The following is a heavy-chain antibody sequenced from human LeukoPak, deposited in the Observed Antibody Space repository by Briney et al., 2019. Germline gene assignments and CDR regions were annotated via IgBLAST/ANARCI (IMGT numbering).Heavy chain of an antibody. J-gene: IGHJ4*02. CDR1: GGSISSSSYY. CDR3: ASRLVGATVDY. CDR2: IYYSGST. V-gene: IGHV4-39*01. D-gene: IGHD1-26*01. Sequence: SETLSLTCTVSGGSISSSSYYWGWIRQPPGKGLEWIGSIYYSGSTYYNPSLKSRVTISVDTSKNQFSLKLSSVTAADTAVYYCASRLVGATVDYWGQGTPVTVSS.